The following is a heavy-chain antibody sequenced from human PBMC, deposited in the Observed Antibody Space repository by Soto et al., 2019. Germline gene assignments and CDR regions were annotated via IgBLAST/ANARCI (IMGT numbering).Heavy chain of an antibody. Sequence: QVQLLQSGAEVKKPGASVKVSCKASGYTFTRYGISWVRQAPGQGLEWIGWISGYNGNTNYAQKLQGRVTMTKDTSTSTAYMELRSLISDDTAVYYCARRPEDYMDFWGKGTTVTVSS. J-gene: IGHJ6*03. CDR3: ARRPEDYMDF. V-gene: IGHV1-18*01. CDR1: GYTFTRYG. CDR2: ISGYNGNT.